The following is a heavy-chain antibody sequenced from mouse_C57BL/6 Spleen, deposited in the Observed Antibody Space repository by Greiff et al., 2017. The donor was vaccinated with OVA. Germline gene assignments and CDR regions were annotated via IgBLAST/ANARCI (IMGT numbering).Heavy chain of an antibody. CDR2: IHPSDSDT. V-gene: IGHV1-74*01. CDR3: AIGGITVVAPFDY. Sequence: QVQLKQPGAELVKPGASVKVSCKASGYTFTSYWMHWVKQRPGQGLEWIGRIHPSDSDTNYNQKFKGKATLTVDESSSTAYMQLSSLTSADSAVYYCAIGGITVVAPFDYWGQGTTLTVSS. D-gene: IGHD1-1*01. J-gene: IGHJ2*01. CDR1: GYTFTSYW.